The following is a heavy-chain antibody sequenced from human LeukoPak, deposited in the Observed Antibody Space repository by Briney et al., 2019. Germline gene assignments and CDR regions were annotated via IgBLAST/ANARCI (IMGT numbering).Heavy chain of an antibody. D-gene: IGHD3-3*01. V-gene: IGHV3-30*02. Sequence: EGSLRLSCAASGFTFSSYGMHWVRQAPGKGLEWVAFIRYDGSNKYYADSVKGRFTISRDNSKNTLYLQMNSLRAEDTAVYYCAKEGYYDFWSGYRHPFDYWGQGTLVTVSS. CDR2: IRYDGSNK. CDR3: AKEGYYDFWSGYRHPFDY. CDR1: GFTFSSYG. J-gene: IGHJ4*02.